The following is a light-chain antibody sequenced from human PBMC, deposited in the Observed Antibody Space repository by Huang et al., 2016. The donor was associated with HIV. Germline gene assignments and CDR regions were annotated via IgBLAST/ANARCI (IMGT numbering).Light chain of an antibody. CDR2: DAS. J-gene: IGKJ1*01. CDR1: QTVPRS. V-gene: IGKV3-15*01. CDR3: QQYSDWPRGT. Sequence: EIVMTQSPDTLSVSPGERVSLSCRASQTVPRSLAWYQQKPGQSPRLVFYDASTRATGIPPMFRVSGSGTDFTLAITGLQSEDVRFYYCQQYSDWPRGTVDQGTRVEIK.